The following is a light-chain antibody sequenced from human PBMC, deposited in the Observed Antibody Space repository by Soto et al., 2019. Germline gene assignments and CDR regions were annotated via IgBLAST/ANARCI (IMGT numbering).Light chain of an antibody. V-gene: IGKV3-20*01. J-gene: IGKJ4*01. CDR1: QSVSSSY. CDR2: SAS. Sequence: EIVCTQSPGTLSLSLGERATLSCRASQSVSSSYLAWYQQKPGQAPRLLIHSASSRATGIPDRFSGRGSGTDFTLTIRRMEPEDLAVYDCKQYSSSPLTLGGGKKGEIK. CDR3: KQYSSSPLT.